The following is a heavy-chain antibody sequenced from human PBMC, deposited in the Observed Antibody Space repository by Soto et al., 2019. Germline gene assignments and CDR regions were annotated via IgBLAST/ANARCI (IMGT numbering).Heavy chain of an antibody. CDR1: GGTFNTYA. CDR2: ISPMFGAA. V-gene: IGHV1-69*19. D-gene: IGHD3-10*01. CDR3: AREVQVPPPAFVY. J-gene: IGHJ4*02. Sequence: QVQLVQSGAEMKKPGSSVKVSCQSSGGTFNTYAMNWVRQAPGQGPEWMGDISPMFGAANYAPKFQGRVTITADESTGTSYMQLSSLTSEDTVLYFCAREVQVPPPAFVYWGQGTLVTVSS.